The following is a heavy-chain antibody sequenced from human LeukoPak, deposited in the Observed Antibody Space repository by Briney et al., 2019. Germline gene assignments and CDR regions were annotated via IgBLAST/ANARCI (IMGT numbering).Heavy chain of an antibody. CDR1: GYTFSIYG. CDR2: ISAYNGNT. J-gene: IGHJ4*02. CDR3: ARGGYSYGYMGYFDY. D-gene: IGHD5-18*01. Sequence: ASVKVSCKASGYTFSIYGVSWVRQAPGQGLEWVAWISAYNGNTNYAQKFQGRVTMTTDTSTTTAYMELGSLRSDDTAVYYCARGGYSYGYMGYFDYWGQGTLVTVSS. V-gene: IGHV1-18*01.